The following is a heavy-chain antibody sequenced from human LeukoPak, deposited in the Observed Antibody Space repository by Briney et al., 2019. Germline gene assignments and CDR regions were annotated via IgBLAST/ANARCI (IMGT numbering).Heavy chain of an antibody. J-gene: IGHJ4*02. Sequence: SETLSLTCTVSGYSISSGYYWGWIRQPPGKGLEWIGSIFHSGSTYYNPSLKSRVTISLDTSKNPFSLKLSSVTAADTAVYYCARGIAVAGRGDYIDYWGQGTLVTVSS. D-gene: IGHD6-19*01. CDR1: GYSISSGYY. CDR3: ARGIAVAGRGDYIDY. CDR2: IFHSGST. V-gene: IGHV4-38-2*02.